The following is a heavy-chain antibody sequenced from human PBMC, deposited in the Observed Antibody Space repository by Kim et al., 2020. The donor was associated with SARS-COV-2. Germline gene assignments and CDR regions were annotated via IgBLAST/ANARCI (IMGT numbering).Heavy chain of an antibody. CDR2: IYYSGST. D-gene: IGHD3-3*01. CDR3: ARVAAGGFLEWTTYFDY. V-gene: IGHV4-30-4*01. CDR1: GGSISSGDYY. Sequence: SETLSLTCTVSGGSISSGDYYWSWIRQPPGKGLEWIGYIYYSGSTYYNPSLKSRVTISVDTSKNQFSLKLSSVTAADTAVYYCARVAAGGFLEWTTYFDYWGQGTLVTVSS. J-gene: IGHJ4*02.